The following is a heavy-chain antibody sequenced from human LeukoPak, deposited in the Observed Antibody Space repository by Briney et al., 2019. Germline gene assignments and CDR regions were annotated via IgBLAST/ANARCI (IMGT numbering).Heavy chain of an antibody. V-gene: IGHV3-20*04. CDR1: GFTFSNYG. D-gene: IGHD3-3*01. Sequence: PGGSLRLSCAASGFTFSNYGMTWVRQGPGKGLEWVSTISGSGGSTGYADSVKGRFTISRDNAKNSLYLQMNSLRAEDTALYYCARDSIFGVVINYMDVWGKGTTVTVSS. J-gene: IGHJ6*03. CDR3: ARDSIFGVVINYMDV. CDR2: ISGSGGST.